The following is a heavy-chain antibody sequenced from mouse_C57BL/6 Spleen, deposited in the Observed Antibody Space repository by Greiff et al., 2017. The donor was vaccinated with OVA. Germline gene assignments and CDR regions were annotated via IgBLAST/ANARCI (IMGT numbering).Heavy chain of an antibody. CDR3: ARRATTVVATRYFDV. CDR1: GYAFSSYW. J-gene: IGHJ1*03. V-gene: IGHV1-80*01. Sequence: QVQLQQSGAELVKPGASVKISCKASGYAFSSYWLNWVKQRPGKGLAWIGQIYPGDGDTNYNGKFKGKATLTADKSSSTAYMQLSSLTSEDSAVYFGARRATTVVATRYFDVWGTGTTVTVSS. D-gene: IGHD1-1*01. CDR2: IYPGDGDT.